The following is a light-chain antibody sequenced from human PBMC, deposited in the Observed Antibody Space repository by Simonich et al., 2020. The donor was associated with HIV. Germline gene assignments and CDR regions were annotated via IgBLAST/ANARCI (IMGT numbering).Light chain of an antibody. CDR3: QQDYNTLWT. Sequence: DIVMTQSPDSLAVSLGERATINCKSSQSVLYSSNNKNYLAWYQQKPGKPPKLLIHWAASRESGGPDRFSGSGSGTDFTLTISSLQAEDVAVYYCQQDYNTLWTFGQGTKVEIK. CDR2: WAA. CDR1: QSVLYSSNNKNY. V-gene: IGKV4-1*01. J-gene: IGKJ1*01.